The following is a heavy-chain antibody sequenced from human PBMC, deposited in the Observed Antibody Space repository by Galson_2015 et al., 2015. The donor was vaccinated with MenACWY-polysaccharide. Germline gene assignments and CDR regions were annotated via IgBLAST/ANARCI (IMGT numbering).Heavy chain of an antibody. CDR3: ARRRGGLGNYFDY. V-gene: IGHV3-7*01. CDR2: IKEDGSDK. CDR1: AFTFSSYW. D-gene: IGHD3-16*01. Sequence: SLRLSCAASAFTFSSYWMSRVRQAPGKGLEWVANIKEDGSDKYYVDSVKGRFTISRDNAKNSLYLQMNSLRAEDTAVYYCARRRGGLGNYFDYWGQGTLVTVSS. J-gene: IGHJ4*02.